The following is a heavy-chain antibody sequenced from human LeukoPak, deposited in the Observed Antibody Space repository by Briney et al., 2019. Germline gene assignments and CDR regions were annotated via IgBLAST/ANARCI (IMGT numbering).Heavy chain of an antibody. CDR2: ISSSSSYI. CDR1: GFTFSSYS. D-gene: IGHD3-10*01. CDR3: ARHDSTSGSYYRRRTWFDP. Sequence: PGGSLRLSCAASGFTFSSYSMNWVRQAPGKGLEWVSSISSSSSYIYYADSVKGRFTISRDNAKNSLYLQMNSLRAEDTAVYYCARHDSTSGSYYRRRTWFDPWGQGTLVTVSS. J-gene: IGHJ5*02. V-gene: IGHV3-21*01.